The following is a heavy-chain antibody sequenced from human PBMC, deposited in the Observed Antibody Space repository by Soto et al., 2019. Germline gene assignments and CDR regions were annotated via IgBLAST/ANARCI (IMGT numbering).Heavy chain of an antibody. CDR2: INPNSGGT. Sequence: GASVKVSCKXSGYTFTGYYMHWVRQAPGQGLEWMGWINPNSGGTNYAQKFQGRVTMTRDTSISTAYVELSRLRSDDTTVYYCARAGTKYSSSSGVDYWGQGTLVTVSS. CDR1: GYTFTGYY. D-gene: IGHD6-6*01. J-gene: IGHJ4*02. CDR3: ARAGTKYSSSSGVDY. V-gene: IGHV1-2*02.